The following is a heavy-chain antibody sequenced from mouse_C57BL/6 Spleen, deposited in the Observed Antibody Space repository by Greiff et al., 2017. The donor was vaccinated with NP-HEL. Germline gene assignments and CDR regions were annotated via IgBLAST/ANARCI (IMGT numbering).Heavy chain of an antibody. D-gene: IGHD2-3*01. J-gene: IGHJ2*01. CDR3: ARSISVGYFDY. CDR2: IYPGDGDT. CDR1: GYAFSSSW. V-gene: IGHV1-82*01. Sequence: VQLQESGPELVKPGASVKISCKASGYAFSSSWMNWVKQRPGKGLEWIGRIYPGDGDTNYNGKFKGKATLTADKSSSTAYMQLSSLTSEDSAVYFCARSISVGYFDYWGQGTTLTVSS.